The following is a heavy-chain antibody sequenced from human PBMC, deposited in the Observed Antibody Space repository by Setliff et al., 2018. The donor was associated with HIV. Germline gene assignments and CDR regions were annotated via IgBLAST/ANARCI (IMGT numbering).Heavy chain of an antibody. J-gene: IGHJ4*01. D-gene: IGHD7-27*01. CDR3: ARLGTARSFDI. CDR2: VKQDGTET. CDR1: GFRFRSYW. V-gene: IGHV3-7*01. Sequence: GGSLRLSCAASGFRFRSYWMSWVRQAPGKGLESVANVKQDGTETLYVDSVKGRFTISRDNANNLVYLQMNSLRVEDTAVYFCARLGTARSFDIWGLGTLVTVSS.